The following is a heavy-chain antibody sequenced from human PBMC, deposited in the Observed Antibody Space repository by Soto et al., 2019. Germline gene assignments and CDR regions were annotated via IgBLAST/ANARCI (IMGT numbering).Heavy chain of an antibody. D-gene: IGHD2-15*01. CDR1: GGSISGSISSSDW. Sequence: PSETLSLTCAVSGGSISGSISSSDWWSWVRQPPGKGLEWIGQIFHTGRSTSNPSLRSRVTISVDKSKNQFSLKLSSVTAADTAVYYCARVGYCSGGSCYPVYYGMDVWGQGTTVTVSS. V-gene: IGHV4-4*02. CDR3: ARVGYCSGGSCYPVYYGMDV. J-gene: IGHJ6*02. CDR2: IFHTGRS.